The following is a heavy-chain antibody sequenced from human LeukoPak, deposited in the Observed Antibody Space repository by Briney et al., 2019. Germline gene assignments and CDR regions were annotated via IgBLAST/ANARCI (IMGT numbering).Heavy chain of an antibody. CDR3: ARRYTDSSEGFDS. V-gene: IGHV1-2*02. J-gene: IGHJ4*02. CDR2: INPNGGGT. D-gene: IGHD6-6*01. Sequence: ASVKVSCKASGYTFTDYHIHWVGQAPGQGLEWMGWINPNGGGTNYAGKFQGRVTMTSDTSISTAYMDLSRLRSDDTAVYYCARRYTDSSEGFDSWGQGTLVTVSS. CDR1: GYTFTDYH.